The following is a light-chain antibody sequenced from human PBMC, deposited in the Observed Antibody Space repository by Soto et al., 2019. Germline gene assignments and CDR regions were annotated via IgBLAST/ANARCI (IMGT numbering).Light chain of an antibody. J-gene: IGKJ5*01. V-gene: IGKV3-11*01. CDR1: QSVSSY. CDR3: QQRSNWPPSIT. CDR2: DAS. Sequence: IVLTLSPGSMSLSPGERATLSCRASQSVSSYLAWYQQKPGQAPRLLIYDASNRATGIPARFSGSGSGTDFTLTISSLEPEDFAVYYCQQRSNWPPSITFGQGTRLRLN.